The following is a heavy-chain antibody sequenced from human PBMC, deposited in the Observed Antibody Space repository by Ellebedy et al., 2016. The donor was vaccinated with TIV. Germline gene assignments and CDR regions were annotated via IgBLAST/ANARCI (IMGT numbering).Heavy chain of an antibody. CDR3: ARVCSSWSRVDFDY. Sequence: GGSLRLSXAASGFTFSTYSMNWVRQAPGKGLEWVSYISSGSRNIYYADSVKGRFTISRDNAKNSLYLQMNSLRAEDTAVYYCARVCSSWSRVDFDYWGQGTLVTVSS. CDR1: GFTFSTYS. D-gene: IGHD6-13*01. CDR2: ISSGSRNI. J-gene: IGHJ4*02. V-gene: IGHV3-48*04.